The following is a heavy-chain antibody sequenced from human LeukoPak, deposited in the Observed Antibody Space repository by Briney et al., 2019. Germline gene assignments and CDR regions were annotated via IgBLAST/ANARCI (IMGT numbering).Heavy chain of an antibody. V-gene: IGHV1-18*01. CDR3: ARDDRRYCSGGSCYSAEDNFDY. Sequence: ASVKVSCKAAGYTFTSYGISWVRHPPGQGLGGMGWISAYNGNTNYSQKLQGRVTMTTDTSTSTAYLERRSLRSDDTAVYYCARDDRRYCSGGSCYSAEDNFDYWGQGTLVTVSS. CDR2: ISAYNGNT. D-gene: IGHD2-15*01. CDR1: GYTFTSYG. J-gene: IGHJ4*02.